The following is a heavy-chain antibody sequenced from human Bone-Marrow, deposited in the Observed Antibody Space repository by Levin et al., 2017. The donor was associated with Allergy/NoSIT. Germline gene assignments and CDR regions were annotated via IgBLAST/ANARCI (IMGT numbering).Heavy chain of an antibody. CDR3: GPAAIFWFDP. J-gene: IGHJ5*02. Sequence: GESLKISCAASGFTFSSYAMHWVRQAPGKGLEWVAVISYDGSNKYYADSVKGRFTISRDNSKNTLYLQMNSLRAEDTAVYYCGPAAIFWFDPWGQGTLVTVSS. CDR1: GFTFSSYA. CDR2: ISYDGSNK. D-gene: IGHD2-2*02. V-gene: IGHV3-30-3*01.